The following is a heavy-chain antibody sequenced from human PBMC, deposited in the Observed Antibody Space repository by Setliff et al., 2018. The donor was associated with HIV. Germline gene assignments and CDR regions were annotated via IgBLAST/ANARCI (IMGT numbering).Heavy chain of an antibody. CDR2: MYTDGST. J-gene: IGHJ4*01. D-gene: IGHD5-12*01. CDR3: ARDSRWLQFPYFDS. CDR1: DASISTSNFL. Sequence: SETLSLTCTVSDASISTSNFLWGWIRQPAGKGLEWIGHMYTDGSTNYNPSFKSRVTISADTSKNQFSLKLSSVTAADTAVYYCARDSRWLQFPYFDSWGQGTPVTVSS. V-gene: IGHV4-61*09.